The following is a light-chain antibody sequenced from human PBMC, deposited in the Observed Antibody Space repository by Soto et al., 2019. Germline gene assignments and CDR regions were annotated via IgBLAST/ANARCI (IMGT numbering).Light chain of an antibody. CDR2: DAS. J-gene: IGKJ4*01. Sequence: DIQMTQSPSSLSASVGDRVTITCQASQDISNYLNWYQQKPGKAPKLLIYDASNLETGFPSRFSGSGSGTNFIFTISSRQTEDIATYYCQQYDNLPTFGGGTKVEIK. V-gene: IGKV1-33*01. CDR1: QDISNY. CDR3: QQYDNLPT.